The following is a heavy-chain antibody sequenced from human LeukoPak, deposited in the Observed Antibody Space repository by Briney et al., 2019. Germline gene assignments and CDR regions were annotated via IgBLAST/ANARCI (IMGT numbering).Heavy chain of an antibody. CDR3: ARDSHKFDSSGYYPDAFDI. J-gene: IGHJ3*02. CDR1: GLTFSSYK. Sequence: SGGSLRLSCAASGLTFSSYKMNWVRQAPGKGLEWVSYISSSGSSIYYADSVKGRFTISRDNAKKSLYLQMHSLRAEDTAVYYCARDSHKFDSSGYYPDAFDIWGQGTMVTVSS. D-gene: IGHD3-22*01. V-gene: IGHV3-48*03. CDR2: ISSSGSSI.